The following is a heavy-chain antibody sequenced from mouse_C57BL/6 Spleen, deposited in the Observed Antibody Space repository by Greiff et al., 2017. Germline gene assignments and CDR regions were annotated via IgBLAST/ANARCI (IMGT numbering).Heavy chain of an antibody. CDR1: GYTFTSYW. Sequence: VQLQQPGAELVKPGASVKLSCKASGYTFTSYWMHWVKQRPGQCLEWIGMIHPTSGSTNYNEKFKSKATLAVDKYSSNAYMQLSSLTAEDAAVYDCASEYYYGNSYVDYWGQGTTLTVSS. CDR2: IHPTSGST. D-gene: IGHD1-1*01. V-gene: IGHV1-64*01. J-gene: IGHJ2*01. CDR3: ASEYYYGNSYVDY.